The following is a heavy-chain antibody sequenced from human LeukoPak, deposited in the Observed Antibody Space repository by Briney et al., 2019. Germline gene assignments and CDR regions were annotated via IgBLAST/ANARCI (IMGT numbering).Heavy chain of an antibody. V-gene: IGHV1-2*02. CDR3: ARVMIKTPEYYFDY. CDR1: GYTFTAYY. D-gene: IGHD3-22*01. J-gene: IGHJ4*02. CDR2: INPKSGGT. Sequence: ASVTVSCKASGYTFTAYYVHWVRQAPGQGLEWMGWINPKSGGTNYAQKFQGRIAMTRDTSISTAYMELSRLTSDDTAVYYCARVMIKTPEYYFDYWGQGALVTVSS.